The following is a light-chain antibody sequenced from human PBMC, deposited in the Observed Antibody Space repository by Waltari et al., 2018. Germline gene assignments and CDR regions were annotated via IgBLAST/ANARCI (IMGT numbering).Light chain of an antibody. Sequence: EVVLTQSTGSLSLLPGERANLSCRASQSVSKYLAWYQQKPGQTPRLLIYHASSRATGIPDRFSGSGFGTDFSLTISRLEPEDFAVYYCQKYDSLPATFGQGTKVEIK. CDR3: QKYDSLPAT. V-gene: IGKV3-20*01. CDR1: QSVSKY. CDR2: HAS. J-gene: IGKJ1*01.